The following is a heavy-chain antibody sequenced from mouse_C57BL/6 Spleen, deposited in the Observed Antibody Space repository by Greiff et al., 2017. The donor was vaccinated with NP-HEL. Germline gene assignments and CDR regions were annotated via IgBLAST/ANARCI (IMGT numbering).Heavy chain of an antibody. V-gene: IGHV1-18*01. J-gene: IGHJ4*01. CDR3: ARSEGSIYDGYPYYAMDY. CDR1: GYTFTDYN. Sequence: EVKLMESGPELVKPGASVKIPCKASGYTFTDYNMDWVKQSHGKSLEWIGDINPNNGGTIYNQKFKGKATLTVDKSSSTAYMELRSLTSEDTAVYYCARSEGSIYDGYPYYAMDYWGQGTSVTVSS. D-gene: IGHD2-3*01. CDR2: INPNNGGT.